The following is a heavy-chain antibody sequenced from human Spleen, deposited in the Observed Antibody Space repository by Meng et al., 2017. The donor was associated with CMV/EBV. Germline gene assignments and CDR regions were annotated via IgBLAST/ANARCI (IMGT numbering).Heavy chain of an antibody. Sequence: SETLSLTCAVYDDSFTANFWSWIRQSPVKGLEWIGEINHAGSTTYNPSLKSRVTISVDTSKNQFSLKLSSVTAADTAVYYCARILIVVVPAAANGMDVWGQGTTVTVSS. D-gene: IGHD2-2*01. V-gene: IGHV4-34*01. J-gene: IGHJ6*02. CDR2: INHAGST. CDR1: DDSFTANF. CDR3: ARILIVVVPAAANGMDV.